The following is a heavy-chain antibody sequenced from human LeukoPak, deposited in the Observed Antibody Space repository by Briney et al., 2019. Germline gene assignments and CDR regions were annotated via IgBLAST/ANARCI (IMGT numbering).Heavy chain of an antibody. V-gene: IGHV4-31*03. J-gene: IGHJ4*02. D-gene: IGHD3-22*01. CDR1: GGSISSGGYY. CDR3: AKGVSMYYDSSGYYYGYFDY. CDR2: IYYSGST. Sequence: SETLSLTCTVSGGSISSGGYYWSWIRQHPGKGLEWIGYIYYSGSTYYNPSLKSRVTISVDTSKNQFSLKLSSVTAADTAVYYCAKGVSMYYDSSGYYYGYFDYWGQGTLVTVSS.